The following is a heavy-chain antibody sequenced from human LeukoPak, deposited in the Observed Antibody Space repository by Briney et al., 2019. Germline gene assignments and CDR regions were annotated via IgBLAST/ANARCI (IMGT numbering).Heavy chain of an antibody. J-gene: IGHJ3*02. Sequence: PSETLSLTCAVYGGSFSGYYWSWIRQPPGKGLEWIGEINHSGSTNYNPSLKSRVTISVDTSKNQFSLKLSSVTAADTAVYYCARDGYKSTRAFDIWGQGTMVTVSS. CDR1: GGSFSGYY. V-gene: IGHV4-34*01. D-gene: IGHD5-24*01. CDR3: ARDGYKSTRAFDI. CDR2: INHSGST.